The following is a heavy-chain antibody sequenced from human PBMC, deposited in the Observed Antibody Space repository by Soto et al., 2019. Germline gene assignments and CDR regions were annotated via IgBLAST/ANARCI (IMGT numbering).Heavy chain of an antibody. V-gene: IGHV4-30-4*01. Sequence: QVQLQESGPGLVKPSQTLSLTCTVSGGSINSGAYYWSWILQPPGKGLEWIGHIHYTGTTYYTPSPKCRVTISIDTSNRQFSLKRGSVTAADTAVYYCARDGWQGVDVWGQGTTVTVSS. CDR3: ARDGWQGVDV. D-gene: IGHD2-15*01. J-gene: IGHJ6*02. CDR2: IHYTGTT. CDR1: GGSINSGAYY.